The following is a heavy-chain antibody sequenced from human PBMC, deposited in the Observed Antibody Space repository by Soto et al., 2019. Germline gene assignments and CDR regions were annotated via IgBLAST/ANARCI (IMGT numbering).Heavy chain of an antibody. D-gene: IGHD1-7*01. CDR3: TKERIDEERWYYMGMDV. V-gene: IGHV3-15*01. Sequence: PGGSLRLSCAASGLTFINAWMTWVRQAPGKGLEWIGRIRSDGATDYAAPVKGRFIISRDNSKNTVYLHMNSLQTDDTALYYCTKERIDEERWYYMGMDVWGQGTTVTVSS. CDR2: IRSDGAT. CDR1: GLTFINAW. J-gene: IGHJ6*02.